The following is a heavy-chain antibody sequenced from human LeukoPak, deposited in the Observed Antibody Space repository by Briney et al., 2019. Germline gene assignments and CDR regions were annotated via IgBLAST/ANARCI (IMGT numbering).Heavy chain of an antibody. CDR2: IYPVDSDT. J-gene: IGHJ4*02. CDR3: ARFSSGYPIDY. V-gene: IGHV5-51*01. CDR1: GYSFTSYW. D-gene: IGHD3-22*01. Sequence: GESLRISCKGSGYSFTSYWISWVRQMPGKGLEWMGIIYPVDSDTRYSPSVQGQATISADKSISTAYLQWSSLKASDTAMYYCARFSSGYPIDYWGQGTLVTVSS.